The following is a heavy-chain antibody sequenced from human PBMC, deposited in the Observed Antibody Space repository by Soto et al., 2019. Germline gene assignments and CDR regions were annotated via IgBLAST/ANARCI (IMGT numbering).Heavy chain of an antibody. CDR3: ASALMVRGVIRGYYNYGMDV. J-gene: IGHJ6*02. Sequence: ESGGGLIQPGGSLRLSCAASGFTVSSNYMSWVRQAPGKGLEWVSVIYSGGSTYYADSVKGRFTISRDNSKNTLYLQMNSLRAEDTAVYYCASALMVRGVIRGYYNYGMDVWGQGTTVTVSS. CDR2: IYSGGST. CDR1: GFTVSSNY. D-gene: IGHD3-10*01. V-gene: IGHV3-53*01.